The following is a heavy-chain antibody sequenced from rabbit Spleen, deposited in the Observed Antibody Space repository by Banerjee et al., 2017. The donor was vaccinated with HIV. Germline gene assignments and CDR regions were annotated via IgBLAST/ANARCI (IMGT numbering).Heavy chain of an antibody. CDR3: GRHADYAANGGGGYAFNL. J-gene: IGHJ4*01. Sequence: QQQLVESGGGLVKPGGTLTLTCNASGIDFSSHYYMCWVRQAPGKGLELIGCIYTGSGYTYYATWVNGRFTISRSTSLNTVDLKMTSLTAADTATYFCGRHADYAANGGGGYAFNLWGPGTLVTVS. V-gene: IGHV1S43*01. CDR2: IYTGSGYT. D-gene: IGHD6-1*01. CDR1: GIDFSSHYY.